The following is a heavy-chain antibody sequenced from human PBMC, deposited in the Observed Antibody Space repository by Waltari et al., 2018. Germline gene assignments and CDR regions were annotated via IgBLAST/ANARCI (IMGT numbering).Heavy chain of an antibody. CDR1: GFTFTDYW. J-gene: IGHJ4*02. Sequence: EVHLVESGGGVVEPGGSLGLSCSASGFTFTDYWMSWVRQAPGKGPEWVANIHKDGSEKNYVDYVKGRFTISRDNAKDSVYLQMNSLRADDTAMYYCVRDHWGPDYWGQGTLVTVSS. D-gene: IGHD7-27*01. V-gene: IGHV3-7*01. CDR3: VRDHWGPDY. CDR2: IHKDGSEK.